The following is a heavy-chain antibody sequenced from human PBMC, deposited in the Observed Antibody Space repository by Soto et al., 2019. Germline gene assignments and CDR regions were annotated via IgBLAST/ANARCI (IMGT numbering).Heavy chain of an antibody. J-gene: IGHJ4*02. CDR3: AMGGVYRFDS. V-gene: IGHV3-23*01. CDR2: ISASGVTT. Sequence: SLRLSCAASGFTFSSYAMSWVRQAPGKGLEWVSSISASGVTTYSADSVKGRFTISRDNSKNTLYLQMNSLRAEDTAVYYCAMGGVYRFDSWGQGTLVTVSS. D-gene: IGHD1-26*01. CDR1: GFTFSSYA.